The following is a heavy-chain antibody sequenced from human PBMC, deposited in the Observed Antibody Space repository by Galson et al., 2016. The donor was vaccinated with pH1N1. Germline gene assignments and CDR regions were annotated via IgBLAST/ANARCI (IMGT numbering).Heavy chain of an antibody. V-gene: IGHV5-51*01. CDR1: GYSFTTHW. CDR2: IYAGDSDA. CDR3: ARQNEGAFDI. Sequence: QSGAEVKKPGESLKISCKASGYSFTTHWMGWVRQMPGKGLEWMGIIYAGDSDARYSPSLKGQVSFSVDKSITTADLQWRSLKASDTAIYYCARQNEGAFDIWGQGTMVTVSS. J-gene: IGHJ3*02. D-gene: IGHD1-1*01.